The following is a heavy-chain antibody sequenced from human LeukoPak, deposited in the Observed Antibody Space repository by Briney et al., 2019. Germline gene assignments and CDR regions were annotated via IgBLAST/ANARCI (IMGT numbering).Heavy chain of an antibody. CDR1: GGSISSYY. J-gene: IGHJ6*03. D-gene: IGHD3-22*01. CDR2: IYYSGST. V-gene: IGHV4-59*12. CDR3: ARDSSGYYWGDYYYYYMDV. Sequence: PSETLSLTCTVSGGSISSYYWSWIRQPPGKGLEWIGYIYYSGSTNYNPSLKSRVTISVDTSKNLFSLKLSSVTAADTAVYYCARDSSGYYWGDYYYYYMDVWGKGTTVTVSS.